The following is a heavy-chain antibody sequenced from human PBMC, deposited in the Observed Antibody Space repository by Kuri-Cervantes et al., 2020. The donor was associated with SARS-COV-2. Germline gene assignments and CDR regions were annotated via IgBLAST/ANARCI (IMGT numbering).Heavy chain of an antibody. V-gene: IGHV4-34*01. D-gene: IGHD2/OR15-2a*01. J-gene: IGHJ3*01. CDR2: INHSGTT. CDR1: GGSFSTFY. Sequence: SETLFLTCTLSGGSFSTFYWNWIRQSPGKGLEWIAEINHSGTTNYNPSLESRVTLSIDTSRKQLSLSLTPVTAADTAVYYCARVRTALLRLSAFDLWGQGTMVTVSS. CDR3: ARVRTALLRLSAFDL.